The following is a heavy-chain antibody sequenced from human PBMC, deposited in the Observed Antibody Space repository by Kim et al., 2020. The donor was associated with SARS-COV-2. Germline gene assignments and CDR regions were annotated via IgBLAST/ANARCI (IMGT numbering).Heavy chain of an antibody. CDR3: ARFVAGPYYYYGMDV. V-gene: IGHV4-34*01. J-gene: IGHJ6*02. D-gene: IGHD6-19*01. Sequence: PALTSRVTISVDTSKNQFSLKLSSVTAADTAVYYCARFVAGPYYYYGMDVWGQGTTVTVSS.